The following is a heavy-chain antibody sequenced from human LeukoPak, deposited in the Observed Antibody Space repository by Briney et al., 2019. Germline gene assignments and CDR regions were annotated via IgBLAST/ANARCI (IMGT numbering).Heavy chain of an antibody. J-gene: IGHJ6*02. CDR3: ARHRGVADYYYYGMDV. D-gene: IGHD3-10*01. Sequence: GESLQISCKGSGYSFTSYWIGWVRQLPGKGLEWMGIIYPGDSDTRYSPSFQGQVTISADKSISTAYLQWSSLKASDTAMYYCARHRGVADYYYYGMDVWGQGTTVTVSS. CDR1: GYSFTSYW. V-gene: IGHV5-51*01. CDR2: IYPGDSDT.